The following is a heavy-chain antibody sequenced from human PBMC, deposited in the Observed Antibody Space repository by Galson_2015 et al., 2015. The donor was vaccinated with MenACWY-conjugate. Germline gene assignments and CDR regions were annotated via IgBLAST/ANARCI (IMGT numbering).Heavy chain of an antibody. CDR3: ARGKATISTNDYFEY. V-gene: IGHV1-46*01. CDR2: INRSGGST. CDR1: GYSFTSYY. Sequence: SVKVSCKASGYSFTSYYIHWVRQAPGQGLEWMGIINRSGGSTTYAQKFQGRVTMTRDTSTSTVYMEVSSQSSEDTAVYYCARGKATISTNDYFEYWGQGTLVTVSS. J-gene: IGHJ4*02. D-gene: IGHD1-26*01.